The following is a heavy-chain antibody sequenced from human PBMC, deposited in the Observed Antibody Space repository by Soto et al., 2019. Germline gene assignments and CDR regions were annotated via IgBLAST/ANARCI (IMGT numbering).Heavy chain of an antibody. J-gene: IGHJ4*02. CDR2: IKQDGSEK. V-gene: IGHV3-7*05. Sequence: GGSLRLSCAASGFTFSSYWMIWVRQGPGKGPEWVANIKQDGSEKYYVDSVKGRFTISRDNAKNSLYLQMTSLRAEDTAVYHCAKSLSAIPGDSWGQGTLVTVSS. D-gene: IGHD2-2*01. CDR3: AKSLSAIPGDS. CDR1: GFTFSSYW.